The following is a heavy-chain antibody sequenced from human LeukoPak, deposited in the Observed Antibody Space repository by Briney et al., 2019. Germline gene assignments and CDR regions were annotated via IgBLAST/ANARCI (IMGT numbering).Heavy chain of an antibody. CDR2: ISISGGTK. CDR1: GFTFSDYY. J-gene: IGHJ6*02. Sequence: GGSLRLSCAASGFTFSDYYMSWIRQAPGKGLEWISYISISGGTKYYADSVKGRFTISRDNAKNSLYLQMNSLRAEDTAAYYCARGQIGGYYYGMDVWGQGTTVTVSS. D-gene: IGHD3-10*01. CDR3: ARGQIGGYYYGMDV. V-gene: IGHV3-11*01.